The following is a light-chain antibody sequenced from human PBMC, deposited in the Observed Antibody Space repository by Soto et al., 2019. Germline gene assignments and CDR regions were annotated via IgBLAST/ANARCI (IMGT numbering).Light chain of an antibody. Sequence: EIVLTQSPATLSLSPGERATLSCRASQSVKSYLAWYQQKPGQAPRLLIYDASNRATDIPARFSGSGSGTDFTLTISSLEPEDFAVYSCQQRSNWPITFGQGTRL. CDR2: DAS. J-gene: IGKJ5*01. CDR3: QQRSNWPIT. CDR1: QSVKSY. V-gene: IGKV3-11*01.